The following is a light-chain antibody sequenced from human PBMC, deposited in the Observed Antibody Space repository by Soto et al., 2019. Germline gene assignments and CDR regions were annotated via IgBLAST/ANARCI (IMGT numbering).Light chain of an antibody. CDR1: SSNIGNNY. V-gene: IGLV1-51*02. CDR3: GTWDNSLSAYV. J-gene: IGLJ1*01. CDR2: ENN. Sequence: QSVLTQPPSVSAAPGQQVTISCSGRSSNIGNNYVSWFQQLPGTAPKLLIYENNKRPSGIPDRFSGSKSGTSATLGITGLQTGDEADYYCGTWDNSLSAYVFGPGTKVTVL.